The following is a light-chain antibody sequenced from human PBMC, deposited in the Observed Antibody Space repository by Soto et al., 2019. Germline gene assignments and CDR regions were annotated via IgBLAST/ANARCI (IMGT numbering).Light chain of an antibody. CDR3: QQYKSYST. Sequence: IGDTVTITCRASQSISNWLAWYQQKPGKAPKLLIYDASSLQSGVPSRLSGSGSGTEFTLTISSLQPDDFATYYCQQYKSYSTFGGGTKADIK. CDR1: QSISNW. CDR2: DAS. V-gene: IGKV1-5*01. J-gene: IGKJ4*01.